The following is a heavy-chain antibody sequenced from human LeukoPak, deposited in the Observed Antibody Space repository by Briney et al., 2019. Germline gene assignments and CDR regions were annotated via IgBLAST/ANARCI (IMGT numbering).Heavy chain of an antibody. D-gene: IGHD3-10*01. CDR3: ARRGATMVRGTKLDYYYGMDV. CDR2: INHSGST. V-gene: IGHV4-34*01. Sequence: PSETLSLTCAVYGGSFSGYYWSWIRQPPGKGLEWIGEINHSGSTNYNPSLKSRVTISVDTSKNQFSLKLSSVTAADTAVYYCARRGATMVRGTKLDYYYGMDVWGKGTTVTVSP. J-gene: IGHJ6*04. CDR1: GGSFSGYY.